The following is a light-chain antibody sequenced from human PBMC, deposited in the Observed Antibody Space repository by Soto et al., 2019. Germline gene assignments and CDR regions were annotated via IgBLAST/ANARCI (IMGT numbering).Light chain of an antibody. V-gene: IGLV1-40*01. Sequence: QLVLTQPPSLSGAPGLRVTISCTGSSSNIGAADDVHWYQQLPGTAPKLLLYGNNNRPSGVPDRFSGSKSGTSASLAITGLQAEDEAEYYCQSYDSSLSGWVFGGATQLTVL. CDR1: SSNIGAADD. CDR2: GNN. J-gene: IGLJ3*02. CDR3: QSYDSSLSGWV.